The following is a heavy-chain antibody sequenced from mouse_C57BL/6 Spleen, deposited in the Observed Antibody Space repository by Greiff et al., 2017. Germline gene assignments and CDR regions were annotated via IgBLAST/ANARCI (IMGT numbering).Heavy chain of an antibody. V-gene: IGHV1-50*01. CDR2: IDPSDSYT. CDR1: GYTFTSYW. Sequence: QVQLQQPGAELVKPGASVKLSCKASGYTFTSYWMQWVNQRPGQGLEWIGEIDPSDSYTNYNQKFKGKATLTVDTSSSTAYMQLSSLTSEDSAVYYCASSLGAMDYWGQGTSVTVSS. CDR3: ASSLGAMDY. J-gene: IGHJ4*01. D-gene: IGHD3-1*01.